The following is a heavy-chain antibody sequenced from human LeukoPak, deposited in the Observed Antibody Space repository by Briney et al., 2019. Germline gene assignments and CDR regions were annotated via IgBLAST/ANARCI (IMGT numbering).Heavy chain of an antibody. CDR2: ISASGGST. V-gene: IGHV3-23*01. D-gene: IGHD2-15*01. CDR3: ARKVVTAAGHGFDY. Sequence: GGSLRLSCAASGFSFSNYGMNWVRQAPGKGLEWVSGISASGGSTSYADSVEGRFTISRDNSKSTLYLQMNSLRAEDAALYYCARKVVTAAGHGFDYWGQGTLVTVSS. CDR1: GFSFSNYG. J-gene: IGHJ4*02.